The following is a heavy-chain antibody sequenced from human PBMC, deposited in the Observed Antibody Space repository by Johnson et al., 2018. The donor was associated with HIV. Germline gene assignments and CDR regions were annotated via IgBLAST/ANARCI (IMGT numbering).Heavy chain of an antibody. CDR3: ASSAPGLLPNDAFDI. CDR2: ISYDGSNK. D-gene: IGHD2-15*01. V-gene: IGHV3-30*04. Sequence: QVQLVESGGGVVQPGRSLRLSCAASGFTFSSYAMHWVRQATGKGLEWVAVISYDGSNKYYADSVKGRFTISRDNSKNTLYLQMNSLRAEDTAVYYCASSAPGLLPNDAFDIWGQGTMVTVSS. J-gene: IGHJ3*02. CDR1: GFTFSSYA.